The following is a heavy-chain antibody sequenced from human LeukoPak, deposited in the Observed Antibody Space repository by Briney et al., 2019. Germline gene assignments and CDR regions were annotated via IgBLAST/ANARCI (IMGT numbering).Heavy chain of an antibody. V-gene: IGHV4-59*01. CDR3: ARMGDYYDSSGYRHDAFDI. CDR1: GGSISYYY. D-gene: IGHD3-22*01. Sequence: SSETLSLTCTVSGGSISYYYWNWIRQPPGKGLEWIGYIYSSGSTNYNPSLKSRVTISLDTSKNQFSLKLSSVTAADTAVYYCARMGDYYDSSGYRHDAFDIWGQGTMVTVSS. CDR2: IYSSGST. J-gene: IGHJ3*02.